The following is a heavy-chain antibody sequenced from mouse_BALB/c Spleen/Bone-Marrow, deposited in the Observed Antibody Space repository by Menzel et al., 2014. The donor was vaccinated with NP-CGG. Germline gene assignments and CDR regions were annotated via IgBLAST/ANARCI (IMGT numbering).Heavy chain of an antibody. J-gene: IGHJ2*03. CDR2: IYPGNSGT. CDR1: GYSFTSYW. D-gene: IGHD1-1*01. V-gene: IGHV1-5*01. Sequence: EVQVVESGTVLARPGASVKMSCKASGYSFTSYWMYWIKQRPGQGLEWIGAIYPGNSGTSYNQNFKGKAKLTAVTSASTAYMELSSLTNEDSAVYYCTRSITTAVEFDYWGQGTSLTVSS. CDR3: TRSITTAVEFDY.